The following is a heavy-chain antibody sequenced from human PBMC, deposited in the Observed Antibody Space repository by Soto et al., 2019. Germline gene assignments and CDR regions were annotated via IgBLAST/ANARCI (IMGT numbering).Heavy chain of an antibody. V-gene: IGHV1-24*01. D-gene: IGHD2-15*01. J-gene: IGHJ5*02. Sequence: ASVKVSCKVSGYTLTELSMHWVRQAPGKGLEWMGGFDPEDGETIYAQKFQGRVTMTEDTSTDTAYMELSSLKSEDTALYYFATVLGYCSGGSCYYDRSWFDPWGRGTLVTVSS. CDR1: GYTLTELS. CDR3: ATVLGYCSGGSCYYDRSWFDP. CDR2: FDPEDGET.